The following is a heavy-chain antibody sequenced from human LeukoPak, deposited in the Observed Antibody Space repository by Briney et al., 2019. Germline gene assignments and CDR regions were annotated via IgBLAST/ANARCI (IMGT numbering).Heavy chain of an antibody. J-gene: IGHJ4*02. CDR3: ARHSGSYYDNYDY. Sequence: SETLSLTCTVSGGSISRYYWSWIRQPPGKGLEWIGYLSYSGSTNYNPSLKSRVTISVDTSKNQCSLKLNSMTAADTAVYYCARHSGSYYDNYDYWGQGTLVTVPS. D-gene: IGHD1-26*01. CDR2: LSYSGST. CDR1: GGSISRYY. V-gene: IGHV4-59*08.